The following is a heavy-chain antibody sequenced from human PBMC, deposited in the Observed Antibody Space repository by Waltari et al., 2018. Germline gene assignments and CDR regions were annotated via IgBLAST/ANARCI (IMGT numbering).Heavy chain of an antibody. CDR3: ARIVVPAYYYYYMDV. D-gene: IGHD2-2*01. Sequence: QLQLQESGPGLVKPSETLSLTCTVSGGSISSSSYYWGWIRQPPGKGLEWIGNIYYSGSTYYNPSLKSRGTISVDTSKNQFSLKLSSVTAADTAVYYCARIVVPAYYYYYMDVWGKGTTVTISS. J-gene: IGHJ6*03. V-gene: IGHV4-39*07. CDR2: IYYSGST. CDR1: GGSISSSSYY.